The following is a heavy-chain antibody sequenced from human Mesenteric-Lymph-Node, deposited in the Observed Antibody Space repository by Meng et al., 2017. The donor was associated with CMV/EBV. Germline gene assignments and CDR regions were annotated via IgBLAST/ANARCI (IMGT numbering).Heavy chain of an antibody. J-gene: IGHJ4*02. V-gene: IGHV3-30*14. D-gene: IGHD6-13*01. CDR2: ISYDGSNK. CDR3: ARIIAAAGTYFDY. Sequence: GESLKISCAASGFTFSNFWMHWVRQAPGKGLEWVAVISYDGSNKYYADSVKGRFTISRDNSKNTLYLQMNSLRAEDTAVYYCARIIAAAGTYFDYWGQGTLVTVSS. CDR1: GFTFSNFW.